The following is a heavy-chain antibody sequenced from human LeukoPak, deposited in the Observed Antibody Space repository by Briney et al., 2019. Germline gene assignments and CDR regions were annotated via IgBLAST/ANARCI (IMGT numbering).Heavy chain of an antibody. J-gene: IGHJ4*02. CDR1: GFTFSSYA. D-gene: IGHD3-10*01. Sequence: GGSLRLSCAASGFTFSSYAMSWVRQAPGKGLEWVSAISGSGGSTYYADSVKGRFTISRDNSKNTLYLQMNSLRAEDTAVYYCARGGTYYTSGSYLGYWGQGTLVTVSS. CDR3: ARGGTYYTSGSYLGY. V-gene: IGHV3-23*01. CDR2: ISGSGGST.